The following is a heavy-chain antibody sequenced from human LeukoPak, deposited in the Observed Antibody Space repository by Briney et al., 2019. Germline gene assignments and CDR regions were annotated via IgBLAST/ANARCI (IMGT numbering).Heavy chain of an antibody. CDR2: ISSSGSTI. CDR1: GFTFSDYY. Sequence: GGSLRLSCAASGFTFSDYYMSWIRQAPGKGLEWVSYISSSGSTIYYADSVKGRFTISRDNAKNSLYLQMNSLRAEDTAVYYCARVPAAGTYCYYYGMDVWGQGTTVTVSS. D-gene: IGHD6-13*01. V-gene: IGHV3-11*01. CDR3: ARVPAAGTYCYYYGMDV. J-gene: IGHJ6*02.